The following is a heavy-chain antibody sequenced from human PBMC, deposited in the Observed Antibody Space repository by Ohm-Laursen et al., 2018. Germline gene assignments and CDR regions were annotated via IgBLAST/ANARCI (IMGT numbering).Heavy chain of an antibody. CDR3: AKDTASSGWYGMDY. Sequence: SLRLSCAASGFTFSSYAMHWVRQAPGKGLEWVSGISWNSGSIGYADSVKGRFTISRDNAKNSLYLQMNSLRAEDTALYYCAKDTASSGWYGMDYWGQGTLVTVSS. CDR2: ISWNSGSI. CDR1: GFTFSSYA. D-gene: IGHD6-19*01. J-gene: IGHJ4*02. V-gene: IGHV3-9*01.